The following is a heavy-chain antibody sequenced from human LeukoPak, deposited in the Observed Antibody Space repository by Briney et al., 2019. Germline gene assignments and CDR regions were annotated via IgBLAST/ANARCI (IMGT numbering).Heavy chain of an antibody. D-gene: IGHD4-23*01. CDR1: GVSISSGAYY. V-gene: IGHV4-31*03. Sequence: SETLSLTCTVSGVSISSGAYYWSWIRQHPGKGLEWIGYIYYSGSTYYNPSLRSRVTISVDTSKNQFSLKLSSVTAADTAVYYCARGGNSKASDYWGQGTLVTVSS. CDR2: IYYSGST. CDR3: ARGGNSKASDY. J-gene: IGHJ4*02.